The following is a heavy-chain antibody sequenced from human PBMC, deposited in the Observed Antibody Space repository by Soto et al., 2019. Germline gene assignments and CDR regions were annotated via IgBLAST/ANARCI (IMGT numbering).Heavy chain of an antibody. V-gene: IGHV4-31*03. CDR3: ARAKTTVTSFDP. CDR2: IYYSGTT. Sequence: QVQLQESGPGLVKPSQTLSLTCTVSGFSISSGGYYWSWIRQYPGKGLEWIGNIYYSGTTYYNPSLKSRLTISVETSDNQFSLRLSSLTAADTAVYFCARAKTTVTSFDPWGQGTLVTVSS. J-gene: IGHJ5*02. CDR1: GFSISSGGYY. D-gene: IGHD4-4*01.